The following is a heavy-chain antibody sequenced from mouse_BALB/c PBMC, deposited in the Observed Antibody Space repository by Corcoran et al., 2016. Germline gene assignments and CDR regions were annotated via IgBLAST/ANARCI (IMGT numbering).Heavy chain of an antibody. Sequence: QIQLVQSGPELKKPGETVKISCKASGYTFTDYSMHWVKQAPGKGLKWMGWINTETGEPTYADDFKGRFAFSLETSASTAYLQINNLKNEDTATYFCAKGYYGSIDYWGQGTTPTVSS. CDR1: GYTFTDYS. J-gene: IGHJ2*01. V-gene: IGHV9-2-1*01. D-gene: IGHD1-1*01. CDR2: INTETGEP. CDR3: AKGYYGSIDY.